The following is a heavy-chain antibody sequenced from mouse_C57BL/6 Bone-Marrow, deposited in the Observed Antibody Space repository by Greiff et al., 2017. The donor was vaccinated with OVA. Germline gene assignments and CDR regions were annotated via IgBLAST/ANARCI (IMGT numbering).Heavy chain of an antibody. CDR1: GFNIKDDY. V-gene: IGHV14-4*01. Sequence: EVQLQQSGAELVRPGASVKLSCTASGFNIKDDYMHWVKQRPEQGLEWIGWIDPENGDTEYAPKFQGKATITADTSSNTAYLQLSSLTSEDTAVYYCTLYYYGSSWFAYWGQGTLVTVSA. CDR2: IDPENGDT. J-gene: IGHJ3*01. D-gene: IGHD1-1*01. CDR3: TLYYYGSSWFAY.